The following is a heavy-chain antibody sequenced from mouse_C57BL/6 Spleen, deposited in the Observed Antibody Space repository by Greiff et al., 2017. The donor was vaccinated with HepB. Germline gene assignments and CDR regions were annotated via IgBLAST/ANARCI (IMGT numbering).Heavy chain of an antibody. CDR3: ARYWLLQTWFAY. J-gene: IGHJ3*01. D-gene: IGHD2-3*01. V-gene: IGHV1-55*01. CDR1: GYTFTSYW. Sequence: QVQLQQPGAELVKPGASVKMSCKASGYTFTSYWITWVKQRPGQGLEWIGDIYPGSGSTNYNEKFKSKATLTVDTSSSTAYMQLSSLTSEDSAVDYCARYWLLQTWFAYWGQGTLVTVSA. CDR2: IYPGSGST.